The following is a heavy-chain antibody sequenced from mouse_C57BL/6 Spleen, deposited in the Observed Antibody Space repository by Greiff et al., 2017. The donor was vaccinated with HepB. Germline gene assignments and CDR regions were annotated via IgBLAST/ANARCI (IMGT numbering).Heavy chain of an antibody. V-gene: IGHV1-26*01. D-gene: IGHD1-1*01. J-gene: IGHJ4*01. Sequence: EVQLQQSGPELVKPGASVKISCKASGYTFTDYYMNWVKQSHGKSLEWIGDINPNNGGTSYNQKFKGKATLTVDKSSSTAYMELRSLTSEDSAVYYCARRDYYGSSYYAMDYWGQGTSVTVSS. CDR2: INPNNGGT. CDR1: GYTFTDYY. CDR3: ARRDYYGSSYYAMDY.